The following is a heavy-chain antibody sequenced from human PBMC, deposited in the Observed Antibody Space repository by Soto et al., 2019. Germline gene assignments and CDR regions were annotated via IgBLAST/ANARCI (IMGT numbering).Heavy chain of an antibody. Sequence: PGGSLRLSCAASGFTFSSYAMSWVRQAPGKGLEWVSAISGSGGSTYYADSVKGRFTISRDNSKNTLYLQMNSLRAEDTAVYYCAKVRRVFDIKPYYFDYWGQGTLVTVSS. J-gene: IGHJ4*02. CDR2: ISGSGGST. CDR1: GFTFSSYA. V-gene: IGHV3-23*01. CDR3: AKVRRVFDIKPYYFDY. D-gene: IGHD2-15*01.